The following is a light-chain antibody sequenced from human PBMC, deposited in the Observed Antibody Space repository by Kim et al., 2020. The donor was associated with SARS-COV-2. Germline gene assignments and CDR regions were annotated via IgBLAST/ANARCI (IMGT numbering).Light chain of an antibody. V-gene: IGLV3-21*04. J-gene: IGLJ2*01. CDR2: YDS. CDR3: QVWDSSRLV. Sequence: SYELTQPPSVSVAPRKTARITCGGNNIGSKSVHWYQQKPGQAPVLVIYYDSDRPSGIPERFSGSNSGNTATLTISRVEAGDEADYYCQVWDSSRLVFGGG. CDR1: NIGSKS.